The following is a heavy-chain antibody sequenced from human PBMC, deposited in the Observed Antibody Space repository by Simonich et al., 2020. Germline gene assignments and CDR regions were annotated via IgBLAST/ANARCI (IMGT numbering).Heavy chain of an antibody. V-gene: IGHV3-48*03. Sequence: EVQLVESGGGLVQPGGSLRLSCAASGFTFSSYEMNWVRQAPGKGLEWVSYISSSGSTIYYADSVKGRFPISRDNAKNSLYLQMNSLRAEDTAVYYCARDFRLQLVEIGTYYYYGMDVWGQGTTVTVSS. CDR1: GFTFSSYE. CDR3: ARDFRLQLVEIGTYYYYGMDV. CDR2: ISSSGSTI. D-gene: IGHD6-6*01. J-gene: IGHJ6*02.